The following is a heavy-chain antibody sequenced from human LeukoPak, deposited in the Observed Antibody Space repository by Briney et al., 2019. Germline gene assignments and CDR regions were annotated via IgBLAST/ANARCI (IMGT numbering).Heavy chain of an antibody. CDR3: ARDSYYYGSGSYYMDV. CDR2: IYYSGST. D-gene: IGHD3-10*01. J-gene: IGHJ6*03. V-gene: IGHV4-59*01. Sequence: PSETLSLTCAVYGGSFSGYYWSWIRQPPGKGLEWIGYIYYSGSTNYNPSLKSRVTISVDTSKNQFSLKLSSVTAADTAVYYCARDSYYYGSGSYYMDVWGKGTTVTISS. CDR1: GGSFSGYY.